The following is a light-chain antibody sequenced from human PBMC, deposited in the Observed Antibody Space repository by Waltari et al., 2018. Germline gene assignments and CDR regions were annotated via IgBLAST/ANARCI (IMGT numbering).Light chain of an antibody. CDR2: GAS. Sequence: EIVLTQSPGTLSVSPGERVTVSRRASQTITGSWLTWYHQKPGQAPRLLIYGASNRAPGIPDRFSGSGSGTDFTLTISRLEPEDSAVYYCQQYDGSVVTFGGGTKVEIK. J-gene: IGKJ4*01. CDR1: QTITGSW. CDR3: QQYDGSVVT. V-gene: IGKV3-20*01.